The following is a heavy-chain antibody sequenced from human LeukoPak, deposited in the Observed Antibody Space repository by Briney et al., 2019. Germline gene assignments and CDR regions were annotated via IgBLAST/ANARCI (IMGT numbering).Heavy chain of an antibody. Sequence: GGSLRLSCAASGFTVSSNYMSWVRQAPGKGLEWVSVIYSGGSTYYADSVKGRFTISRDNSKNTLYLQMNSLRAEDTAVYYCASTPVGGYYYDSSGYYGDYWGQGTLVAVSS. J-gene: IGHJ4*02. V-gene: IGHV3-66*01. CDR3: ASTPVGGYYYDSSGYYGDY. CDR1: GFTVSSNY. D-gene: IGHD3-22*01. CDR2: IYSGGST.